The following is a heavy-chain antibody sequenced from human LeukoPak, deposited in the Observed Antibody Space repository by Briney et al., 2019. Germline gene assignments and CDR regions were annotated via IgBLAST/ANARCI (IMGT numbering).Heavy chain of an antibody. V-gene: IGHV3-53*01. CDR3: AREAPYYYDSSGYFDY. Sequence: GGSLRLSCAASGFTVSSNYMSWVRQAPGKGLEWVSVIYSGGSTYYADSVKGRFTISRDNSKNTLYLQMNSLRAEDTAVYYCAREAPYYYDSSGYFDYWGQGTLVTASS. CDR2: IYSGGST. CDR1: GFTVSSNY. D-gene: IGHD3-22*01. J-gene: IGHJ4*02.